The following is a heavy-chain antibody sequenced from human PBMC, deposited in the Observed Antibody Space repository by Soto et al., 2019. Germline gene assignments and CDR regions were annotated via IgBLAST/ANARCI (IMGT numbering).Heavy chain of an antibody. D-gene: IGHD2-15*01. Sequence: SVKVSCKASGGTFDNYAVSWARQAPGQGLEWMGGIIPMFETVNYAQRFQGRLTIAADESTSTAYMELTSLTSADTAIYFCARGLRTGNYGMDVWGQGTTVTVSS. CDR2: IIPMFETV. V-gene: IGHV1-69*13. J-gene: IGHJ6*02. CDR3: ARGLRTGNYGMDV. CDR1: GGTFDNYA.